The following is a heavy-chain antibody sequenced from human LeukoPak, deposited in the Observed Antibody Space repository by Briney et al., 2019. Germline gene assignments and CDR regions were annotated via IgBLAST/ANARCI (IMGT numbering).Heavy chain of an antibody. V-gene: IGHV4-59*01. CDR3: ARGDDYKSTLFDY. J-gene: IGHJ4*02. D-gene: IGHD5-12*01. Sequence: KPSETLSLTRCVSGVSLSSDYLAWIRQPPRKEMEGIGYISSGGSTNYNPSLKSRVTISIDTSKNQFSLKLTSATAADTAVYYCARGDDYKSTLFDYWGQGTLVTVSS. CDR1: GVSLSSDY. CDR2: ISSGGST.